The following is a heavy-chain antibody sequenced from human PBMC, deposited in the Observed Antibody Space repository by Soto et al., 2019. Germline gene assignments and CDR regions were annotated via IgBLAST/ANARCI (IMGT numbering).Heavy chain of an antibody. CDR3: ARVGHITNYGMAV. Sequence: QVQLVQSGAEVKKPGSSVKVSCEASGGTFSSYPINWVRQAPGQGLEWMGEIIPFFGTSNYAQKFQGRVTITADDSTSKAYMELRSLRSEDTAVYYCARVGHITNYGMAVWGQGTTVTVSS. D-gene: IGHD1-26*01. J-gene: IGHJ6*02. CDR2: IIPFFGTS. V-gene: IGHV1-69*01. CDR1: GGTFSSYP.